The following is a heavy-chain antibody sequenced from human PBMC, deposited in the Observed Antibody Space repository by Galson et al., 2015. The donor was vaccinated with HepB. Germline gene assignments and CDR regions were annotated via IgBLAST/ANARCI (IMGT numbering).Heavy chain of an antibody. CDR1: GYTFTSYY. Sequence: SVKVSCKASGYTFTSYYMHWVRQAPGQGLEWMGIINPSGGSTSYAQKLQGRVTMTRDTSTSTVYMELSSLRSEDTAVYYCAREGSSSGSTLDAFDIWGQGTMVTVSS. CDR3: AREGSSSGSTLDAFDI. J-gene: IGHJ3*02. D-gene: IGHD3-22*01. V-gene: IGHV1-46*04. CDR2: INPSGGST.